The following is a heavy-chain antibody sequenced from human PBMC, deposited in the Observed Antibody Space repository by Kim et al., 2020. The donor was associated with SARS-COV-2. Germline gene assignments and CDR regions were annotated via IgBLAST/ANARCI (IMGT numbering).Heavy chain of an antibody. CDR1: GVSMTSSNW. CDR2: ISHSGST. CDR3: ARAVSSAWTPRDWFDP. Sequence: SETLSLTCAVSGVSMTSSNWWSWVRQTPGKGLEWIGEISHSGSTDYNPSLKSRVTISVDKSKNQFALNLSSVTAANTAVYYCARAVSSAWTPRDWFDPWGQGTMVTVTS. D-gene: IGHD6-25*01. V-gene: IGHV4-4*02. J-gene: IGHJ5*02.